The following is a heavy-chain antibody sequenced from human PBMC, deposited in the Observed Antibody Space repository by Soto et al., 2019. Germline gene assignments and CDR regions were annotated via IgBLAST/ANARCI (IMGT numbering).Heavy chain of an antibody. J-gene: IGHJ4*01. CDR1: GYSFTSYD. V-gene: IGHV1-8*01. D-gene: IGHD3-9*01. CDR3: VKDRSSKSRYFGGDY. Sequence: ASVKVSCKASGYSFTSYDINWVRQATGQGLEWMGWMNPNSGNTGYAQKFQGRVTMTRNTSISKAYMELSSLRSEDTAVYYCVKDRSSKSRYFGGDYWGQGALVTVSS. CDR2: MNPNSGNT.